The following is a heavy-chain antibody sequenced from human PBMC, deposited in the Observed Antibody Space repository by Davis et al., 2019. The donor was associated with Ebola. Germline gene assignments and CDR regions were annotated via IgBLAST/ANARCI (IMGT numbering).Heavy chain of an antibody. CDR2: INHSGST. CDR3: ARVYYDILTGYTPFDY. CDR1: GGSVSGYY. D-gene: IGHD3-9*01. J-gene: IGHJ4*02. V-gene: IGHV4-34*01. Sequence: SETLSLTCTVSGGSVSGYYWSWIRQPPGKGLEWIGEINHSGSTNYNPSLKSRVTISVDTSKNQFSLKLSSVTAADTAVYYCARVYYDILTGYTPFDYWGQGTLVTVSS.